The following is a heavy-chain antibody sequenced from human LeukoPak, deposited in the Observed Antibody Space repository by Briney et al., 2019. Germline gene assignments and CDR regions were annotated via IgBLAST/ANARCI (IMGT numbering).Heavy chain of an antibody. D-gene: IGHD3-22*01. J-gene: IGHJ6*02. Sequence: GGSLRLSCAASGFTFSSYAMSWVRQAPGKGLEWVSAISGSGGSTYYADSVKGRFTISRDNSKNTLYLQMNSLRAEDTAVYYCAKYYYDSSGYYFDYHYYGMDVWGQGTTVTVSS. CDR3: AKYYYDSSGYYFDYHYYGMDV. V-gene: IGHV3-23*01. CDR2: ISGSGGST. CDR1: GFTFSSYA.